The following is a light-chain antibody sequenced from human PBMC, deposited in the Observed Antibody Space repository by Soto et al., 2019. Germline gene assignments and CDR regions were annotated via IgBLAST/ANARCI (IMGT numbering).Light chain of an antibody. Sequence: AIRMTQSPSSFSASTGDRVTITCRASQGISSHLARYPGKPGKAPSLLIYTSSYLESGVPSRFTGSGSGTDFTLTISSLQSEDFAVYYCRRYFSYPLSFGGGPKVEIK. CDR1: QGISSH. CDR2: TSS. J-gene: IGKJ4*01. V-gene: IGKV1-8*01. CDR3: RRYFSYPLS.